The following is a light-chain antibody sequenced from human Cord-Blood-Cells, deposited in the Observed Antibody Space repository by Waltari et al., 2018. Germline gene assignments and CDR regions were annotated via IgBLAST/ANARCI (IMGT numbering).Light chain of an antibody. CDR3: SSYTSSSNVV. J-gene: IGLJ2*01. CDR2: DVS. V-gene: IGLV2-14*01. CDR1: SSDSGGYNF. Sequence: QSALTQPASVSGSPGQSITISCTGTSSDSGGYNFVPWSQQHPGKAPKLMIYDVSNRPSGVSNRFAGSKSDNTASLTISGLQAEDEADYYCSSYTSSSNVVFGGGTKLTVL.